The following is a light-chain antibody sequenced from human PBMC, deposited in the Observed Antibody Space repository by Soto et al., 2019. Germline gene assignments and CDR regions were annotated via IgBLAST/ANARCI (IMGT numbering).Light chain of an antibody. CDR2: GAS. J-gene: IGKJ5*01. CDR1: QSVNSN. CDR3: EKHGGSPIT. V-gene: IGKV3-20*01. Sequence: EIISTQSPATLSVSRGERATLSCRASQSVNSNLAWYQQKPGQANRLLVYGASSRATGIPDRFSGSGSGTDFTLTISRLEPEEFAVYYCEKHGGSPITVGKGTRLEIK.